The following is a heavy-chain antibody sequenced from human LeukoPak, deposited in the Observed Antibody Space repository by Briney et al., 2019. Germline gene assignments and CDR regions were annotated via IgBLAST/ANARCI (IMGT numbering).Heavy chain of an antibody. Sequence: ASVTVSCKASGYTFTGYYMHWVRQAPGQGLEWMGWINPNSGGTNYAQKFQGRVTMTRDTSISTAYMELSRLRSDDTAVYYCARAPGIFGLVIPRPDYWGQGTLVTVSS. V-gene: IGHV1-2*02. CDR1: GYTFTGYY. D-gene: IGHD3-3*01. CDR3: ARAPGIFGLVIPRPDY. J-gene: IGHJ4*02. CDR2: INPNSGGT.